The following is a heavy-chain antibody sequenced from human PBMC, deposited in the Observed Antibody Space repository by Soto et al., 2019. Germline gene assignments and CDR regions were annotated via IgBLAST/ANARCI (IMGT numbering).Heavy chain of an antibody. CDR1: GFTFSSYG. V-gene: IGHV3-30*18. Sequence: QVQLVESGGGVVQPGRSLRLSCAASGFTFSSYGIHWVRQAPGKGLEWAAVISYDGSNKYYADSVKGRFTISRDNSKNTLYLQMNSLRAEDTAVYYCAKDPIAVVGTSAFDYWGQGTLVTVSS. D-gene: IGHD6-19*01. CDR2: ISYDGSNK. CDR3: AKDPIAVVGTSAFDY. J-gene: IGHJ4*02.